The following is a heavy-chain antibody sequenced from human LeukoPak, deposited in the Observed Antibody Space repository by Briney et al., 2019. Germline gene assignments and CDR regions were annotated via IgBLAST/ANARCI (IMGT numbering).Heavy chain of an antibody. J-gene: IGHJ4*02. D-gene: IGHD1-7*01. Sequence: SETLSLTCTVSGGSISSYYWSWLRQPPGKGLEWIGYIYYSGSTNYNPSLKSRVTISVDTSKNQFSLKLSSVTAADTAVYYCARETGTTSLDYWGQGTLVTVSS. V-gene: IGHV4-59*01. CDR3: ARETGTTSLDY. CDR2: IYYSGST. CDR1: GGSISSYY.